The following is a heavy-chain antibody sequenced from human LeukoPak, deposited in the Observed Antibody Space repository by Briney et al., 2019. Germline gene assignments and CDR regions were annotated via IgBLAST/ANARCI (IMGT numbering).Heavy chain of an antibody. Sequence: SETLSLTCAVYGGSFSGYYWSWIRQPPGKGLEWIGEINHSGSTNYNPSLKSRVTISVDTSKNQFSLKLSSVTAADTAVYYCARRGVVQAAIFYWGQGTLVTVSS. J-gene: IGHJ4*02. CDR2: INHSGST. CDR3: ARRGVVQAAIFY. D-gene: IGHD2-2*01. V-gene: IGHV4-34*01. CDR1: GGSFSGYY.